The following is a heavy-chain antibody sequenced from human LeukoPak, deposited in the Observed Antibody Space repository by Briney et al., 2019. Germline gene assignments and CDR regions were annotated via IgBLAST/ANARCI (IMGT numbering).Heavy chain of an antibody. J-gene: IGHJ4*02. V-gene: IGHV4-30-4*01. CDR1: GGSISSGDYY. Sequence: PSQTLSLTCTVSGGSISSGDYYWRWIRQPPGKGLEWIGYIYYSGSTYYNPSLKSRVTISVDTSKNQFFLKLSSVTAADTAVYYCARDLLNEGNHLDYWGQGTLVTVSS. D-gene: IGHD4-23*01. CDR3: ARDLLNEGNHLDY. CDR2: IYYSGST.